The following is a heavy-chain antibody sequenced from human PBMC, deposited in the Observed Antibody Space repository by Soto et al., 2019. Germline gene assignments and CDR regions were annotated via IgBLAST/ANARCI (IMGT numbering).Heavy chain of an antibody. D-gene: IGHD3-9*01. CDR1: GFTFSSYS. CDR2: ISSSSSYI. V-gene: IGHV3-21*01. CDR3: ARDGLVLDAFDI. J-gene: IGHJ3*02. Sequence: GGSLRLSCAASGFTFSSYSMNWVRQGPGKGLEWVSSISSSSSYIYYADSVKGRFTISRDNAKNSLYLQMNSLRAEDTAVYYCARDGLVLDAFDIWGQGTMVTVSS.